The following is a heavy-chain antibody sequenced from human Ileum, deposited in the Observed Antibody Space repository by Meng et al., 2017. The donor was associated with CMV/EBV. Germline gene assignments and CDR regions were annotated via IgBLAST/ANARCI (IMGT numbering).Heavy chain of an antibody. CDR2: INPNIGAT. D-gene: IGHD5-18*01. CDR1: GYSFTGYY. Sequence: ASVKVSCKASGYSFTGYYMPWVRQAPGQGLEWMGWINPNIGATNYAKKFQARVTMTRDPSINNGSMELSRLTSDDTALHYCTRADTVIISVYWGQGNLVNVSS. CDR3: TRADTVIISVY. J-gene: IGHJ4*02. V-gene: IGHV1-2*02.